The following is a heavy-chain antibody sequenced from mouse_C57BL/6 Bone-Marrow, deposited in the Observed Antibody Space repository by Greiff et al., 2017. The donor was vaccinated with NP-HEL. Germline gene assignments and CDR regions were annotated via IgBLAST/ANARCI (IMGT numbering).Heavy chain of an antibody. D-gene: IGHD1-1*01. CDR1: GFSFNTYA. CDR3: VSGYWYGSSFYAMDY. CDR2: IRSKSNNYAT. Sequence: DVMLVESGGGLVQPKGSLKLSCAASGFSFNTYAMNWVRQAPGKGLEWVARIRSKSNNYATYYADSVKDRFTISRDDSESMLYLQMNNLKTEDTAMYYCVSGYWYGSSFYAMDYWGQGTSVTVSS. V-gene: IGHV10-1*01. J-gene: IGHJ4*01.